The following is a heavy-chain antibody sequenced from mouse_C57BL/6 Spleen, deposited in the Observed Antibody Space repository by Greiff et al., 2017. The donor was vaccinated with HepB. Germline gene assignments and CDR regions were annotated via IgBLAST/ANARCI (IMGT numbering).Heavy chain of an antibody. Sequence: QVQLQQPGAELVMPGASVKLSCKASGYTFTSYWMHWVKQRPGQGLEWIGEIDPSDSYTNYNQKFKGKSTLTVDKSSSTAYMQLSSLTSEDSAVYYGARYADYAMDDWGQGTSVTVSS. V-gene: IGHV1-69*01. J-gene: IGHJ4*01. CDR3: ARYADYAMDD. CDR1: GYTFTSYW. CDR2: IDPSDSYT.